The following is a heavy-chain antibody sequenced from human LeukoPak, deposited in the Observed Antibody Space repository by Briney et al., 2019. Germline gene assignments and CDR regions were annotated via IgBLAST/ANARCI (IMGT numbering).Heavy chain of an antibody. D-gene: IGHD2-15*01. Sequence: SETLSPTCTVSGGSISSYYWSWIRQPAGKGLEWIGRIYTSGSTNYNPSLKSRVTMSVDTSKNQFSLKLSSVTAADTAVYYCARDHIPYCSGGSCYSQTNWYFDLWGRGTLVTVSS. J-gene: IGHJ2*01. CDR1: GGSISSYY. V-gene: IGHV4-4*07. CDR3: ARDHIPYCSGGSCYSQTNWYFDL. CDR2: IYTSGST.